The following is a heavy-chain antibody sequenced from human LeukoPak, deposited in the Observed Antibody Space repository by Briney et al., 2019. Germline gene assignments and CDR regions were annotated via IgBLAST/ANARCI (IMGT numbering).Heavy chain of an antibody. Sequence: GGSLRLSCAASGFTFINYAMTWVRQAPGKGPEWVSGISGGGATTYYADSMKGRFTISRDNSKNTLFLQMNSLRAEDTAVYYCAKDHSSKYPYYFDYWGQGSLVTVSS. J-gene: IGHJ4*02. CDR3: AKDHSSKYPYYFDY. V-gene: IGHV3-23*01. CDR1: GFTFINYA. CDR2: ISGGGATT. D-gene: IGHD6-13*01.